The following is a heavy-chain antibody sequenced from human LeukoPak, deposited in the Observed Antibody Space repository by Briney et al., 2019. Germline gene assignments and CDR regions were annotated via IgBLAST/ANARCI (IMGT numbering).Heavy chain of an antibody. CDR1: GFTFSNYA. CDR3: AKVSDFWSGHLDY. CDR2: ISGSGGST. V-gene: IGHV3-23*01. D-gene: IGHD3-3*01. Sequence: GGSLRLSCAASGFTFSNYAMSWVRQAPGKGLEWVSAISGSGGSTYYADSVKGRFTISRDNSKNTLYLQMNSLRAEDTAVYYCAKVSDFWSGHLDYWGQGTLVTVSS. J-gene: IGHJ4*02.